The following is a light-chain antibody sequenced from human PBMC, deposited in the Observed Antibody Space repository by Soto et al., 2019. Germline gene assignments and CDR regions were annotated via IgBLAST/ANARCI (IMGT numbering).Light chain of an antibody. Sequence: EVLLTQSPATLSFTPGESATLSCRASQPINTYLGWYQQKSCQSPRLLIYDASNRAADIPARFSASGFGTDFTLTISSLKPEDFGTYYCHHRTNWPPEDTFGQGTKLEI. CDR1: QPINTY. J-gene: IGKJ2*01. V-gene: IGKV3-11*01. CDR2: DAS. CDR3: HHRTNWPPEDT.